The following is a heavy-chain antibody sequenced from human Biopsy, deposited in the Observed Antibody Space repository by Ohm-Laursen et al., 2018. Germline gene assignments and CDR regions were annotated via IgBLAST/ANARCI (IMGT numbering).Heavy chain of an antibody. V-gene: IGHV1-18*01. CDR2: INTYNANT. CDR3: ARDHDTMITGGGY. CDR1: GGTFSSYA. D-gene: IGHD3-16*01. Sequence: EASVKVSCKVSGGTFSSYAITWVRQAPGQGLEWMGWINTYNANTDYAQKVQGRVTMTTDTSTSTAYMELRSLKSDDTAVYYCARDHDTMITGGGYWGQGTLVTVSS. J-gene: IGHJ4*02.